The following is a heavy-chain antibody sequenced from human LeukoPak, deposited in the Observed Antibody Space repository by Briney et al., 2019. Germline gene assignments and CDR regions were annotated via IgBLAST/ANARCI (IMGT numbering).Heavy chain of an antibody. Sequence: PSETLSLTCTVSGGSISSYYWSWIRQPAAKGQEWIGRIYTSGSTNYNPSLKSRVTMSVDTSKNQFSLKLSSVTAADTAVYYCARDSPLVANDYWGQGTLVTVSS. D-gene: IGHD4/OR15-4a*01. J-gene: IGHJ4*02. CDR3: ARDSPLVANDY. CDR2: IYTSGST. CDR1: GGSISSYY. V-gene: IGHV4-4*07.